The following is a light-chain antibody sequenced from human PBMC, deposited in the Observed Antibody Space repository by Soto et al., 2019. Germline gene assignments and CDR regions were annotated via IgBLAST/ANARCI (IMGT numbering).Light chain of an antibody. CDR3: QTWGTGPWV. J-gene: IGLJ3*02. V-gene: IGLV4-69*01. CDR2: LNSDGSH. CDR1: SGHSSYA. Sequence: QAVLTQSPSASASLGASVKLTCTLSSGHSSYAIAWHQQQPEKGPRYLMKLNSDGSHSKGDGIPDRFSGSSSGAERYLTISSLQSEDVADYYCQTWGTGPWVFGGGTKVTVL.